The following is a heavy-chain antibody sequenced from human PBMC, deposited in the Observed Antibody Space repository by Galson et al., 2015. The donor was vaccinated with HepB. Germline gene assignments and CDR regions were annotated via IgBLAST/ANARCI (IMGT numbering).Heavy chain of an antibody. CDR3: AKSYYYDSSGHYPFDY. D-gene: IGHD3-22*01. CDR2: IHAGGST. J-gene: IGHJ4*02. Sequence: SLRLSCAASGFTVRGNYMTWVRQAPGKGLEWVSVIHAGGSTYYADSVKGRFTISGDNSMNTVYLQMNSLRAEDTAMYYCAKSYYYDSSGHYPFDYWGQGILVTVSS. CDR1: GFTVRGNY. V-gene: IGHV3-53*01.